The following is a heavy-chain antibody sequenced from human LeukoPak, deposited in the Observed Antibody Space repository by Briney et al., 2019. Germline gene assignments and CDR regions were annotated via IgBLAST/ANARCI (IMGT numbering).Heavy chain of an antibody. V-gene: IGHV4-4*07. CDR2: IYTSGST. CDR1: GGSISSYY. D-gene: IGHD3-22*01. J-gene: IGHJ5*02. CDR3: ARDQYYYDSSGYSYNWFDP. Sequence: SETLSLTCTVSGGSISSYYWSWIRQPAGKGLEWIGRIYTSGSTNYNPSLKSRVTMSVDTSTNQFSLKLSSVTAADTAVYYCARDQYYYDSSGYSYNWFDPWGQGTLVTVSS.